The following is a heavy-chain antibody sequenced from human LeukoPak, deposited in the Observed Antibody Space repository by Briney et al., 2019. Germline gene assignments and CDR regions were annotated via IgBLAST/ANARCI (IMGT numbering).Heavy chain of an antibody. CDR2: IRSKANSYAT. CDR3: TRQSAVAGYFDY. D-gene: IGHD6-19*01. J-gene: IGHJ4*02. CDR1: GFTFSGSA. V-gene: IGHV3-73*01. Sequence: GGSLRLSCAASGFTFSGSATHWVRQASGKGLEWVGRIRSKANSYATAYAASVKGRFTISRDDSKNTAYLQMNSLKTEDTAVYYCTRQSAVAGYFDYWGQGTLVTVSS.